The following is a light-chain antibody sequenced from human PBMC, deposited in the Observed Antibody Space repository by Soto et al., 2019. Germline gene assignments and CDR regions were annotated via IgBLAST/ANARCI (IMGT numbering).Light chain of an antibody. CDR1: QSISNC. Sequence: DTQMTQSPSTLSASVGDRVTITCRASQSISNCLAWYQQRPGRAPNLLIHTASTLKSGVPSRFSGSGSGTEFTHTISSLQPDDFATYYCQQYKSYSPTFGQGTKVEIK. CDR3: QQYKSYSPT. V-gene: IGKV1-5*03. CDR2: TAS. J-gene: IGKJ1*01.